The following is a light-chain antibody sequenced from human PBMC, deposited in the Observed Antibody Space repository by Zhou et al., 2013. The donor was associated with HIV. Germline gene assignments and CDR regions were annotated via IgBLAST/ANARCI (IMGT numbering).Light chain of an antibody. CDR1: QPISVY. J-gene: IGKJ4*01. CDR3: QQTYTMPLT. V-gene: IGKV1-39*01. Sequence: DIQVTQSPSSLSASVGDKVTITCRASQPISVYLHWFQQKPGKAPNLLISTASTLESGVPARFSGSGSGTDFTLSISSLQPEDFAVYYCQQTYTMPLTFGG. CDR2: TAS.